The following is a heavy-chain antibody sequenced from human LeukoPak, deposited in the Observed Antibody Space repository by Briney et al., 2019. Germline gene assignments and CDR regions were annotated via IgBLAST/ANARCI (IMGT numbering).Heavy chain of an antibody. J-gene: IGHJ6*04. CDR3: ARGSRGAGNYYYYGMDV. V-gene: IGHV1-69*06. Sequence: ASVKVSCKASGGTFSSYAISWVRQAPGQGLEWMGGIIPIFGTANYAQKFQGRVTITADKSTSTAYMGLSSLRSEDTAVYYCARGSRGAGNYYYYGMDVWGKGTTVTVSS. CDR1: GGTFSSYA. D-gene: IGHD1-26*01. CDR2: IIPIFGTA.